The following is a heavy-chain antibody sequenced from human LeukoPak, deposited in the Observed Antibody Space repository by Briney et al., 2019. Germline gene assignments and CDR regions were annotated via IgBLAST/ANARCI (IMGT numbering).Heavy chain of an antibody. CDR3: ATGFQYSSSWHGIPFDY. V-gene: IGHV1-24*01. CDR2: FDPEDGET. Sequence: ASVKVSCKVSGYTLTELSMHWVRQAPGKGLGWMGGFDPEDGETIYAQKFQGRVTMTEDTSTDTAYMELSSLRSEDTAVYYCATGFQYSSSWHGIPFDYWGQGTLVTVSS. CDR1: GYTLTELS. D-gene: IGHD6-13*01. J-gene: IGHJ4*02.